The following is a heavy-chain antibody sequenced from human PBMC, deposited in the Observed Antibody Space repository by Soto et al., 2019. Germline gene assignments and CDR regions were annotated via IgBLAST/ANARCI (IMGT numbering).Heavy chain of an antibody. Sequence: QITLKESGPTLVKPTQTLTLTCRFSGSSLSTNGVGVAWIRPPPRKALEWLALIYWDDDRRYNPSLKSRLTITKDTSKNQVVLTITNMDPVDTATYYWAHRPSTAPGYFYYWGQGTLVTVSS. CDR1: GSSLSTNGVG. CDR3: AHRPSTAPGYFYY. J-gene: IGHJ4*02. V-gene: IGHV2-5*02. CDR2: IYWDDDR. D-gene: IGHD2-15*01.